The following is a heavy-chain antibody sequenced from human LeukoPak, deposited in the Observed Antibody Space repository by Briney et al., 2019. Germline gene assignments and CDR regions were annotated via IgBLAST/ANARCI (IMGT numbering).Heavy chain of an antibody. V-gene: IGHV4-59*01. CDR3: ARDSPFSRDNYYGMDV. Sequence: SETLSLTCNVSGGSINIYYWNWLRHPPGKGLEWIGYIYETGSTNYNPSLKRRLTISLDMSKNHFSLKLNSVAAADTAVYYCARDSPFSRDNYYGMDVWGQGTTVTVSS. J-gene: IGHJ6*02. D-gene: IGHD3-16*01. CDR2: IYETGST. CDR1: GGSINIYY.